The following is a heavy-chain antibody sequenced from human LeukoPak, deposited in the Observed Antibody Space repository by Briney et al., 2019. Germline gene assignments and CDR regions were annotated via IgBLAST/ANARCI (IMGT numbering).Heavy chain of an antibody. V-gene: IGHV3-30*18. Sequence: GGSLRLSCAASGFTFSSYGMHWVRQAPGKGLEWVAVISYDGSNKYYADSVKGRFTISRDNSKNTLYLQMNSLSAEDTAIYYCAKRGPIYSATPGNYFDHWGQGTLVTVSS. CDR1: GFTFSSYG. CDR3: AKRGPIYSATPGNYFDH. D-gene: IGHD3-10*01. CDR2: ISYDGSNK. J-gene: IGHJ4*02.